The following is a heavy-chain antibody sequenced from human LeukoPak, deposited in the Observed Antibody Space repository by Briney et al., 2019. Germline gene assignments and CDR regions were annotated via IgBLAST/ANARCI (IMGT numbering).Heavy chain of an antibody. CDR2: INPNSGGT. V-gene: IGHV1-2*02. CDR3: AKDRVPVTMIIHY. Sequence: ASVKVSCKASGYTFTGYYMHWVRQAPGQGLEWMGWINPNSGGTNYAQKFQGRVTMTRDTSISTAYMELSRLRAEDTAVYYCAKDRVPVTMIIHYWGQGTLVTVSS. J-gene: IGHJ4*02. D-gene: IGHD3-22*01. CDR1: GYTFTGYY.